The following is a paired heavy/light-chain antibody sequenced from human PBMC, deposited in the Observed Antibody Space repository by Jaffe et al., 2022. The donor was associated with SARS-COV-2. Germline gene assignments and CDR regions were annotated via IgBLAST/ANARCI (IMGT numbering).Heavy chain of an antibody. CDR1: GFTFSSYT. Sequence: EVQLVESGGGLVTPGGSLRLSCAASGFTFSSYTMNWVRQAPGKGLEWVSSIDTSSSYIYYSDSVKGRFTISRDNAKNSLYLQMNSLRSDDTAVYYCARDMIRGVSAFDIWGQGTMVTVSS. J-gene: IGHJ3*02. D-gene: IGHD3-10*01. CDR3: ARDMIRGVSAFDI. V-gene: IGHV3-21*01. CDR2: IDTSSSYI.
Light chain of an antibody. CDR2: DAS. Sequence: DIQMTQSPSSLSASVGNRVTITCQASQDISNYLNWYQQKPGKAPKLLIYDASNLETGVPSRFSGSGSGTDFTFTISSLQPEDIATYYCQQYDNLPRTFGGGTKVEI. CDR1: QDISNY. J-gene: IGKJ4*01. CDR3: QQYDNLPRT. V-gene: IGKV1-33*01.